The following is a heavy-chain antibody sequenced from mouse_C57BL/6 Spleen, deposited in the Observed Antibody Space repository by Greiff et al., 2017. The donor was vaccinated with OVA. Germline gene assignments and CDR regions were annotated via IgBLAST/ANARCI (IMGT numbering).Heavy chain of an antibody. Sequence: QVQLQQSGPELVKPGASVKISCKASGYAFSSSWMNWVKQRPGKGLEWIGRIYPGDGDTNYNGKFKGKATLTADKSSSTAYMQLSSLTSEDSAVYFCAREKTDDGYDWGQGTLVTVSA. CDR1: GYAFSSSW. D-gene: IGHD2-3*01. J-gene: IGHJ3*01. V-gene: IGHV1-82*01. CDR2: IYPGDGDT. CDR3: AREKTDDGYD.